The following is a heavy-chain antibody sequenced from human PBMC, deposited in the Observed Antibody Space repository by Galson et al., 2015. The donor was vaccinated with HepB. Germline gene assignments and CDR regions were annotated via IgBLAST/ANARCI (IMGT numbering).Heavy chain of an antibody. J-gene: IGHJ2*01. Sequence: LRLSCAASGFTFSSYWMHWVRQAPGKGLVWVSRINSDGSSTSYADSVKGRFTISRDNAKNTLYLQMNSLRAEDTAVYYCARVDQDYDFWSGYNWYFDLWGRGTLVTVSS. CDR2: INSDGSST. D-gene: IGHD3-3*01. V-gene: IGHV3-74*01. CDR1: GFTFSSYW. CDR3: ARVDQDYDFWSGYNWYFDL.